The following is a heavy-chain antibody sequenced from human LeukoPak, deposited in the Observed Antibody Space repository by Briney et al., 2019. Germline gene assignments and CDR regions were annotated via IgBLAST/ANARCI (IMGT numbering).Heavy chain of an antibody. CDR3: ARDTGITMTLDY. D-gene: IGHD3-22*01. Sequence: SETLSLTCAVYGGSFSGYYWSWIRQPPGKGLEWIGEINHSGSTNYNPSLKSRVTISVDTSKNQFSLKLSSVTAADTAVYYCARDTGITMTLDYWGQGTLVTVSS. J-gene: IGHJ4*02. V-gene: IGHV4-34*01. CDR1: GGSFSGYY. CDR2: INHSGST.